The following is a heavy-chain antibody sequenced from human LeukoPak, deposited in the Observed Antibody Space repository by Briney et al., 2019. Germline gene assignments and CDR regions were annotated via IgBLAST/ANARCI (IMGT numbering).Heavy chain of an antibody. J-gene: IGHJ3*02. D-gene: IGHD3-22*01. V-gene: IGHV4-59*12. CDR3: ARGPYDSSGGDAFDI. CDR2: IYHSGST. Sequence: SETLSLTCTVSGGSISRYYWSWIRQPPGKGLEWIGYIYHSGSTYYNPSLKSRVTISVDRSKNQFSLKLSSVTAADTAVYYCARGPYDSSGGDAFDIWGQGTMVTVSS. CDR1: GGSISRYY.